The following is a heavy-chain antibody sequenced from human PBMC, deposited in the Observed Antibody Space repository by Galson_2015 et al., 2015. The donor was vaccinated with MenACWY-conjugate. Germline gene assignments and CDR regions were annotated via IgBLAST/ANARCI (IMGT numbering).Heavy chain of an antibody. CDR3: AREKRSLFGLPEYYMDV. Sequence: SEPLSLTCTVSGGSIRGNHWSWLRQSPGKTLEWIGNIDYSGSPKYNPSLKTRVTISVDTSKSQLSLKLSTVTAADTALYFCAREKRSLFGLPEYYMDVWGEGTTVTVSS. CDR1: GGSIRGNH. CDR2: IDYSGSP. J-gene: IGHJ6*03. V-gene: IGHV4-59*01. D-gene: IGHD3-3*01.